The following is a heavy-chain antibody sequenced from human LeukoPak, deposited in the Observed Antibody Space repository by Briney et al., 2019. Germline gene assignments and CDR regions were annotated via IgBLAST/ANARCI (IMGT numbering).Heavy chain of an antibody. CDR2: IYTSGST. D-gene: IGHD3-10*01. CDR1: GGSISTYY. Sequence: SETLSLTCTVTGGSISTYYWSWIRQPAGKGLEWIGHIYTSGSTNYNPSLKSRATMSVDTPKNQFSLKLNSVTAADTAVYYCARSYYHVDFWAQGTRVTVSS. CDR3: ARSYYHVDF. V-gene: IGHV4-4*07. J-gene: IGHJ4*02.